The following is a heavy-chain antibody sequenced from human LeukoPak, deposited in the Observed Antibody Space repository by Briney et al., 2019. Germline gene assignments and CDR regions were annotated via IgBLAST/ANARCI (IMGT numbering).Heavy chain of an antibody. D-gene: IGHD4-23*01. CDR3: ARAESDYGGNADAFDI. V-gene: IGHV3-30*04. Sequence: PGRSLRLSCAASGFTFSSYAMHWVRQAPGKGLEWVAVISYDGSNKYYADSVKGRFTISRDNSKNTLYLQMNSLRAEDTAVYHCARAESDYGGNADAFDIWGQGTMVTVSS. CDR1: GFTFSSYA. CDR2: ISYDGSNK. J-gene: IGHJ3*02.